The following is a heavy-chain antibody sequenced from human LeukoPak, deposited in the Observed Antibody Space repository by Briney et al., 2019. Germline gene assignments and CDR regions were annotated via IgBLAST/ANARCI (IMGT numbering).Heavy chain of an antibody. D-gene: IGHD6-19*01. CDR3: AKVQYSSGWYGNKYFDY. J-gene: IGHJ4*02. CDR2: ISGSGGST. V-gene: IGHV3-23*01. CDR1: GFTFSSYG. Sequence: GGSLRLSCAASGFTFSSYGMSWVRQAPGKGLEWVSAISGSGGSTYYADSVKGRFTISRDNSKNTLYLQMNSLRAEDTALYYCAKVQYSSGWYGNKYFDYWGQGTLVTVSS.